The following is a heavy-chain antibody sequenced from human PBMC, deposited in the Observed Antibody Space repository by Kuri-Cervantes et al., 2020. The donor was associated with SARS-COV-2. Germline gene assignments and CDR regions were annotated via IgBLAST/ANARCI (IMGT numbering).Heavy chain of an antibody. CDR1: GGSFSGYY. Sequence: SQTLSLTCAVYGGSFSGYYWSWIRQPAGKGLEWIGYIYTSGSTNYNPSLKSRATISVDTSKNQLSLKLSSVTAADTAVYYCARYDFGVKLEDFDPWGQGTLVTVSS. CDR2: IYTSGST. V-gene: IGHV4-4*09. D-gene: IGHD3-3*01. J-gene: IGHJ5*02. CDR3: ARYDFGVKLEDFDP.